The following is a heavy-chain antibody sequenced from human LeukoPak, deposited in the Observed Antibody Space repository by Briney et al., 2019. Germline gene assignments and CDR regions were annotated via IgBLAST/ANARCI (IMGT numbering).Heavy chain of an antibody. J-gene: IGHJ6*02. V-gene: IGHV3-7*01. Sequence: GGSLRLSCAASGFTFSSYWMSWVRQAPGKGLEWVAKIKQDGSEKYYVDSVKGRFTISRDNAKNSLYLQMNSLRAEDTAVYYCAREDIVVVVAAAYYYYGMDVWGQGTTVTVSS. D-gene: IGHD2-15*01. CDR2: IKQDGSEK. CDR3: AREDIVVVVAAAYYYYGMDV. CDR1: GFTFSSYW.